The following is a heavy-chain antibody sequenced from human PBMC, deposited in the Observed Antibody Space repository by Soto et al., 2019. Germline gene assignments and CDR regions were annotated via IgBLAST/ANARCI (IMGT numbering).Heavy chain of an antibody. CDR3: ARDQGITTFGVYSMYYYGMDV. CDR1: GYTFTSYG. Sequence: ASVKVSCKASGYTFTSYGISWVRQAPGQGLEWMGWISAYSGSTNYAQQLQGRVTMTTDTSTSTAYMELRSLRPDDTAVYYCARDQGITTFGVYSMYYYGMDVWGQGTTVTVSS. J-gene: IGHJ6*02. CDR2: ISAYSGST. D-gene: IGHD3-3*01. V-gene: IGHV1-18*01.